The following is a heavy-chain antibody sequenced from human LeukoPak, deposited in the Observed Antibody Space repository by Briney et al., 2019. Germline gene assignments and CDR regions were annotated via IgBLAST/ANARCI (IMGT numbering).Heavy chain of an antibody. V-gene: IGHV4-39*02. Sequence: SETLSLTCTVSGGSISSCSYYWGWIRQPPGKGLEWIGSIYYSGSTYYNPSLKSRVTISVDTSKNQFSLKLSSVTAADTAVYYCAREDGSGWSVDLIDYWGQGTLVTVSS. CDR1: GGSISSCSYY. J-gene: IGHJ4*02. CDR3: AREDGSGWSVDLIDY. CDR2: IYYSGST. D-gene: IGHD6-19*01.